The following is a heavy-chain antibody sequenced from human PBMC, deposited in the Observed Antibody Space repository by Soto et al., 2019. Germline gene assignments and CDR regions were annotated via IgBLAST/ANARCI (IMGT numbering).Heavy chain of an antibody. Sequence: SQTLSLTCAISGDSVSSNTAAWNWIRQSPSRGLEWLGRTYYRSKWYNDYAVSVKNRITINPDASKNQFSLHLNSVTPEDTAVYYCARLSHDSSLSWGQGTMVTVSS. J-gene: IGHJ3*01. CDR1: GDSVSSNTAA. V-gene: IGHV6-1*01. D-gene: IGHD3-22*01. CDR3: ARLSHDSSLS. CDR2: TYYRSKWYN.